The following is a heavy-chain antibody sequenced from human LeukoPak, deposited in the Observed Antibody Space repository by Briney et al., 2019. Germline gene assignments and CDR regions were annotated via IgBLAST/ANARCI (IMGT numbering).Heavy chain of an antibody. Sequence: PSETLSLTCTVSGGSISNYYWIWIRQPPGKGLEYIGYIYYTGTTNYNPSFKSRVTMSVDTSKNQISLKLSSVTAADTAVYYCARAMVRGVIPKGEFDYWGQGTLVTVSS. J-gene: IGHJ4*02. CDR2: IYYTGTT. V-gene: IGHV4-59*01. CDR3: ARAMVRGVIPKGEFDY. D-gene: IGHD3-10*01. CDR1: GGSISNYY.